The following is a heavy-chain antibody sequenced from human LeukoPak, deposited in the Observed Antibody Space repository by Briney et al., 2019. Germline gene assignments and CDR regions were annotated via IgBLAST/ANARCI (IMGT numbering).Heavy chain of an antibody. CDR2: ISSSSSYI. CDR3: ARDLVLAPTNYDFWSGYDY. J-gene: IGHJ4*02. D-gene: IGHD3-3*01. V-gene: IGHV3-21*01. CDR1: GFTFSSYS. Sequence: GGSLRLSCAASGFTFSSYSMNWVRQAPGKGLEWVSSISSSSSYIYYADSVKGRFTISRDNAKNSLYLQMNSLRAEDTAVYYCARDLVLAPTNYDFWSGYDYWGQGTLVTVSS.